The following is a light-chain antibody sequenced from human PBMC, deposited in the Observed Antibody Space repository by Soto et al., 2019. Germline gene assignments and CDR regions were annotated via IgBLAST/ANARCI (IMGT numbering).Light chain of an antibody. CDR1: NIGSKS. Sequence: SYELTQPPSVSVAPGQTARITCGGNNIGSKSVHCYQQKPGQAPVLVVYDDSDRPSGIAERFSGSNSANTATLTISRVDAGDEADYYYQVWDSSSDNDVFGTGTKLTVL. V-gene: IGLV3-21*02. CDR2: DDS. J-gene: IGLJ1*01. CDR3: QVWDSSSDNDV.